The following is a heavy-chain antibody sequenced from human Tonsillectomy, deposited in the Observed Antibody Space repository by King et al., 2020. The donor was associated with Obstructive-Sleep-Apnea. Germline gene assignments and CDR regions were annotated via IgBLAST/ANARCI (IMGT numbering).Heavy chain of an antibody. Sequence: VQLVESGGGLVQPGGSLRLSCAASGFTVSSNYMSWVRQAPGKGLEWVSVIYSGGSTYYADSVKGRFTISRDNSKNTLYLQMNSLRAEDTAVYYCARERQAWGANSFDNLGQGTMVTVSS. D-gene: IGHD3-16*01. J-gene: IGHJ3*02. CDR3: ARERQAWGANSFDN. V-gene: IGHV3-66*01. CDR1: GFTVSSNY. CDR2: IYSGGST.